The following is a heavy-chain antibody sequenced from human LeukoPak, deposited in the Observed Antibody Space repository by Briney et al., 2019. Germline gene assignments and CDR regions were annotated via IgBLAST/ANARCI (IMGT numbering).Heavy chain of an antibody. D-gene: IGHD3-22*01. CDR1: GFTVSSNY. CDR2: IYSGGST. V-gene: IGHV3-66*01. Sequence: GGSLRLSCAASGFTVSSNYMSWVRQAPGKGLEWVSVIYSGGSTYYADSVKGRFTISRDNSKNTLYLQMNSLRAEDTAVYYCARDIAQTDYYDSSGGYWGQGTLVTVSS. CDR3: ARDIAQTDYYDSSGGY. J-gene: IGHJ4*02.